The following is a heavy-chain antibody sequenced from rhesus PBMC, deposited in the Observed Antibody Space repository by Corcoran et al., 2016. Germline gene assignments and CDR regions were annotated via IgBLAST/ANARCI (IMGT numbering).Heavy chain of an antibody. V-gene: IGHV3S5*01. CDR1: GFTSSSYG. Sequence: EVQLVESGGGLVQPGGSLRLSCAASGFTSSSYGMSWVRQAPGKGLGWVSYIRNGCGSPYSADPVKGRFTRSRDNSKNTLYLQMNRLRAEDTAVYYCAKARGNNHYHSNPIDYWGQGVLVPVSS. D-gene: IGHD3-28*01. CDR3: AKARGNNHYHSNPIDY. CDR2: IRNGCGSP. J-gene: IGHJ4*01.